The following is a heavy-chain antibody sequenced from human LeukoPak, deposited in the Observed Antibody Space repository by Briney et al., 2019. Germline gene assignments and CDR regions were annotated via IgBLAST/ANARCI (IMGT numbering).Heavy chain of an antibody. CDR2: IIPIFGTA. CDR3: AREAPVDTAMVTPYFDY. J-gene: IGHJ4*02. CDR1: GGTFSSYA. V-gene: IGHV1-69*05. D-gene: IGHD5-18*01. Sequence: ASVKVSCKASGGTFSSYAISRVRQAPGQGLEWMGGIIPIFGTANYAQKFQGRVTITTDESTSTAYMELSSLRSEDTAVYYCAREAPVDTAMVTPYFDYWGQGTLVTVSS.